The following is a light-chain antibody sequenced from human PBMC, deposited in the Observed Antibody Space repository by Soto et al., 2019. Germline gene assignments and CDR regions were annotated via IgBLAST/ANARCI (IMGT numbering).Light chain of an antibody. J-gene: IGKJ3*01. Sequence: DIQMTQSPSSLSASVGDRVTITCRASQGISNFLAWYQQKPGKVPKLLIYAASTLQSGVPSWFSGSGSGTDFSLTITTLQPEDVPTYYCEKYNSASFTFGPGTKVDIK. CDR1: QGISNF. V-gene: IGKV1-27*01. CDR2: AAS. CDR3: EKYNSASFT.